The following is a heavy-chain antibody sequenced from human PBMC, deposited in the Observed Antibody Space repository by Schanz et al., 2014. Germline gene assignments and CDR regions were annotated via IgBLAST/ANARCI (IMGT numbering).Heavy chain of an antibody. Sequence: QVQLLQFGGGVVQPGRSLRLSCAAYGFTLSSYAMHWVRQAPGKGLEWVAAMSYDGSIKYYGDSVKGRFTISRDNAKNSLYLQMNSLRAEDTAVYYCAREEGWGIAAAGPKHYYYGMDVWGQGTTVTVSS. CDR3: AREEGWGIAAAGPKHYYYGMDV. CDR2: MSYDGSIK. J-gene: IGHJ6*02. D-gene: IGHD6-13*01. CDR1: GFTLSSYA. V-gene: IGHV3-30*04.